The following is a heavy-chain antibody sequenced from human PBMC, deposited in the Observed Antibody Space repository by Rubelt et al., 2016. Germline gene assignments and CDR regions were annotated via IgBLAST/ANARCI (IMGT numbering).Heavy chain of an antibody. V-gene: IGHV3-48*01. J-gene: IGHJ3*02. CDR2: ISSSSSTI. D-gene: IGHD1-14*01. CDR1: GFTFSSYS. Sequence: VQLVESGGGVVQPGGSLRLSCAASGFTFSSYSMNWVRQAPGKGLEWVSYISSSSSTIYYADSVKGRFTISRDNAKNSWYLQMNSLRAEDTAVYYCASSDHEADAFDIWGQGTMVTVSS. CDR3: ASSDHEADAFDI.